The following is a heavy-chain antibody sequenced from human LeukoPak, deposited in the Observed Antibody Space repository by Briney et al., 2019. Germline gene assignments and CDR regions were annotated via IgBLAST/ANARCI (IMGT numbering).Heavy chain of an antibody. V-gene: IGHV3-30*03. CDR3: ARADSSGYYSSRAFDI. Sequence: GGSLRLSCAASGFTFSSYGMHWVRQAPGKGLEWVAVISYDGSNKYYADSVKGRFTISRDNSKNTLYLQMNSLRAEDTAVYYCARADSSGYYSSRAFDIWGQGTMVTVSS. D-gene: IGHD3-22*01. CDR1: GFTFSSYG. CDR2: ISYDGSNK. J-gene: IGHJ3*02.